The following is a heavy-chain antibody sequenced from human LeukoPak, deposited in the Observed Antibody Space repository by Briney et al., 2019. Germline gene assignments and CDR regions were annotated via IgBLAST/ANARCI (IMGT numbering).Heavy chain of an antibody. V-gene: IGHV3-21*01. D-gene: IGHD4-17*01. CDR3: ASAYGDYQPLLDH. Sequence: GGSLRLSCSASGLTFSSYSMYWVRQAPGKGLDWVSSITTSGTYIYYADSVKGRFTISRDNAKNSLYLQMNSLRAEDTALYYCASAYGDYQPLLDHWGQGTLVTVSS. J-gene: IGHJ4*02. CDR1: GLTFSSYS. CDR2: ITTSGTYI.